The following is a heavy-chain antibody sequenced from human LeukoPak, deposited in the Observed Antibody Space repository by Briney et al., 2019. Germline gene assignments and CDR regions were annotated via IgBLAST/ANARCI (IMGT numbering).Heavy chain of an antibody. Sequence: GGSLRLSCAASGFTFSSYSMHWVRQAPGKGLEWVSSISSSSSYIYYADSVKGRFTISRDNAKNSLYLQMNSLRAEDTAVYYCARTKIVVVPVDAFDIWGQGTMVTVPS. D-gene: IGHD2-2*01. V-gene: IGHV3-21*01. CDR2: ISSSSSYI. J-gene: IGHJ3*02. CDR3: ARTKIVVVPVDAFDI. CDR1: GFTFSSYS.